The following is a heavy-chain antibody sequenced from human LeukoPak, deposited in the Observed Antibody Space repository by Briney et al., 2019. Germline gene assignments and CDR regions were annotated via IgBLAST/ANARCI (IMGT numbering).Heavy chain of an antibody. CDR3: ARGGYYFDY. CDR1: GFTFSTYS. Sequence: GGSLRLSCAASGFTFSTYSMNWVRQAPGKGLEWVSYISSSSGTIYYADSVKGRFTISRDNAKNSLYLQVNSLRAEDTAVYYCARGGYYFDYWGQGTLVTVS. CDR2: ISSSSGTI. V-gene: IGHV3-48*04. J-gene: IGHJ4*02. D-gene: IGHD3-10*01.